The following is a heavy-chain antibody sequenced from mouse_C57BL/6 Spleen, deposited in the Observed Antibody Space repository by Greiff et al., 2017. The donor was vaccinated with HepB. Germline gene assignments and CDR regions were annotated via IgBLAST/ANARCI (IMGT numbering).Heavy chain of an antibody. CDR1: GYTFTSYW. CDR2: IYPSDSET. J-gene: IGHJ2*01. V-gene: IGHV1-61*01. D-gene: IGHD2-4*01. Sequence: QVQLQQSGAELVRPGSSVKLSCKASGYTFTSYWMDWVKQRPGQGLEWIGNIYPSDSETHYNQKFKDKATLTVDKSSSTSYMQLSSLTSEDSAVYYCARYDYAFDYWGQGTTLTVSS. CDR3: ARYDYAFDY.